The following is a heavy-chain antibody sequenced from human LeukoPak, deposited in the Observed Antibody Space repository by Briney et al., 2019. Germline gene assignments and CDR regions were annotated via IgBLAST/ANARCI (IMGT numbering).Heavy chain of an antibody. CDR2: IYYSGGT. J-gene: IGHJ6*02. V-gene: IGHV4-39*01. Sequence: SETLSLTCTVSGGSISSSSYYWGWIRQPPGKGLEWIGSIYYSGGTYYNPSLKSRVTTSVDTSKNQFSLKLSSVTAADTAVYYCARLGGFGELLGYYYYYGMDVWGQGTTVTVSS. CDR3: ARLGGFGELLGYYYYYGMDV. D-gene: IGHD3-10*01. CDR1: GGSISSSSYY.